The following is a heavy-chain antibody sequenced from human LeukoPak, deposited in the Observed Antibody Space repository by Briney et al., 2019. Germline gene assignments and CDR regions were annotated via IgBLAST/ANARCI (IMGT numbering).Heavy chain of an antibody. V-gene: IGHV4-39*07. D-gene: IGHD3-22*01. CDR1: GGSISSSSYY. J-gene: IGHJ4*02. CDR3: ARAPHFFDTSGSRYYFDY. CDR2: IYYSGST. Sequence: SETLSLTCTVSGGSISSSSYYWGWIRQPPGKGLEWIGSIYYSGSTYYNPSLKSRVTISVDTSKNQFSLKLSSVTAADTAVYYCARAPHFFDTSGSRYYFDYWGQGALVTVSS.